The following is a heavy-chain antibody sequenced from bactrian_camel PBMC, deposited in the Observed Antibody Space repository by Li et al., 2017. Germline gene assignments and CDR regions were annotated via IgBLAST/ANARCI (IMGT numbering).Heavy chain of an antibody. CDR2: INNAGTTT. Sequence: VQLVESGGGLVQPGGSLTLSCVASGFTFLAYGMSWVRQAPGKGLEWVSGINNAGTTTDSADSVKGRFTISRDNAKNTLYLQMNSLKPEDAAVYYCTGKFFSYWGQGTQVTVSS. CDR1: GFTFLAYG. J-gene: IGHJ4*01. D-gene: IGHD2*01. CDR3: TGKFFSY. V-gene: IGHV3S6*01.